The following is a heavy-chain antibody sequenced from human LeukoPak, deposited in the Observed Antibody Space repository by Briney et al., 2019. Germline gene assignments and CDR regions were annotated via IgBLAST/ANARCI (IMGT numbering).Heavy chain of an antibody. CDR2: ISSSSSTI. CDR3: ARHDYGDYGDAFDI. D-gene: IGHD4-17*01. V-gene: IGHV3-48*04. J-gene: IGHJ3*02. Sequence: GGSLRLSCAASGFTFSSYSMNWVRQAPGKGLEWVSYISSSSSTIYYADSVKGRFTISRDNAKNSLYLQMNSLRAEDTAVYYCARHDYGDYGDAFDIWGQGTMVTVSS. CDR1: GFTFSSYS.